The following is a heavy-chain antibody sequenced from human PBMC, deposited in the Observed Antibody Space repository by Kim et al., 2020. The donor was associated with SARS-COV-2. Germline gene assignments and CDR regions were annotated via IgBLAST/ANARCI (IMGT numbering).Heavy chain of an antibody. J-gene: IGHJ4*02. Sequence: GGSLRLSCAASGFTFSSYAMHWVRQAPGKGLEWVAVISYDGSNKYYADSVKGRFTISRDNSKNTLYLQMNSLRAEDTAVYYCARDTPMTGTLGYWGQGTLVTVSS. CDR1: GFTFSSYA. D-gene: IGHD3-9*01. CDR2: ISYDGSNK. V-gene: IGHV3-30*04. CDR3: ARDTPMTGTLGY.